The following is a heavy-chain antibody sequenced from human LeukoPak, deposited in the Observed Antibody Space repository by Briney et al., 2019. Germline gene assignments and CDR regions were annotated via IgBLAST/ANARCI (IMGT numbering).Heavy chain of an antibody. V-gene: IGHV3-74*01. CDR3: ARGTIAAADIDY. J-gene: IGHJ4*02. Sequence: GGSLRLSCEASGFTFRDHWMHWVRQVPGKGLVWVSRINGDESSTAYADSVKGRFTISRDNAKNSLDLLMNSLRAEDTAVYYCARGTIAAADIDYWGQGTLVTVSS. CDR2: INGDESST. CDR1: GFTFRDHW. D-gene: IGHD6-13*01.